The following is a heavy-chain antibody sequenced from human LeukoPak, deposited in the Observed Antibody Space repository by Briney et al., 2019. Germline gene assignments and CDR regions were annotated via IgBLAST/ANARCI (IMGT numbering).Heavy chain of an antibody. CDR1: GYTLTELS. CDR2: FDPEDGET. CDR3: ATDSPAPPYYDILTGELDY. J-gene: IGHJ4*02. Sequence: ASVKLSCKVSGYTLTELSMHWVRQAPGKGLEWMGGFDPEDGETIYAQKFQGRVTMTEDTSTDTAYMELSSLRSEDTAVYYCATDSPAPPYYDILTGELDYWGQGTLVTVSS. V-gene: IGHV1-24*01. D-gene: IGHD3-9*01.